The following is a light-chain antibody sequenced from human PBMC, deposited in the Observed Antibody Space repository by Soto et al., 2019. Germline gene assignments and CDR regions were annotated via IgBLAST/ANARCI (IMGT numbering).Light chain of an antibody. CDR3: QTWATGIVV. V-gene: IGLV4-69*01. CDR2: LHRDGSH. J-gene: IGLJ2*01. CDR1: SGHSSYA. Sequence: QLVLTQSPSASASLGASVKLTCTLSSGHSSYAIAWHQQQPEKGPRYLMKLHRDGSHSKGDGIPDRFSGSSSGAERYLTISNLQSEDEADYYCQTWATGIVVFGGGTKVTVL.